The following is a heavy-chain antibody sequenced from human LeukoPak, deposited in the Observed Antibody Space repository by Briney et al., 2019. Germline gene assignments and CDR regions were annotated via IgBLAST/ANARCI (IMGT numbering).Heavy chain of an antibody. CDR2: VWHDGDTT. Sequence: GTSLRLSCAAPGFTFNNYGMHWVRQAPGKGLEWVAVVWHDGDTTFYADSVKGRFTISRDQSKNMLYLEMNSLRAEDTALYYCVKDSTARASNLPDYWGQGTLVTVSS. CDR1: GFTFNNYG. CDR3: VKDSTARASNLPDY. J-gene: IGHJ4*02. D-gene: IGHD1-1*01. V-gene: IGHV3-33*03.